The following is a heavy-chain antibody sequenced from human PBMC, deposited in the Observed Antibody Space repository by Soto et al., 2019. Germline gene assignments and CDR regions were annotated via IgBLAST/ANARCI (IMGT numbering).Heavy chain of an antibody. Sequence: ASVKVSCKASGYTFTSYAMHWVRQAPGQRLEWMGWINAGNGNTKYSQKFQGRVTITRDTSASTAYMELSSLRSEDTAVYYCARGDRAVRIPEYYYYMDVWGKGTTVTVSS. CDR1: GYTFTSYA. CDR3: ARGDRAVRIPEYYYYMDV. J-gene: IGHJ6*03. V-gene: IGHV1-3*01. D-gene: IGHD3-10*01. CDR2: INAGNGNT.